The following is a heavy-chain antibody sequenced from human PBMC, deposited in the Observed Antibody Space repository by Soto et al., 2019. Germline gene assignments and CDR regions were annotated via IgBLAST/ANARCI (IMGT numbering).Heavy chain of an antibody. Sequence: GGSLRLSCAASGFTFSSYSMNWVRQAPGKGLEWVSSISSSSSTIYYADSVKGRFTISRDNAKNSLYLQMNSLRAEDTAVYYCAGTLSYDYVWGSPYYWGQGTLVTVSS. V-gene: IGHV3-48*04. D-gene: IGHD3-16*01. CDR1: GFTFSSYS. J-gene: IGHJ4*02. CDR2: ISSSSSTI. CDR3: AGTLSYDYVWGSPYY.